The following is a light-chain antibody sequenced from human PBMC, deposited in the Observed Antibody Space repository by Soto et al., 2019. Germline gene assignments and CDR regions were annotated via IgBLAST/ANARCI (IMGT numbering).Light chain of an antibody. Sequence: EEVMTQSPPALLLSSGEKVTLSCRASQSVGSSNLAWYQQKPGQAPRLLIYGASTRATGIPDRFSGSGSGTDFTLTISSLQSEDFAVYYCQQYGSWPQTFGQGTKVDIK. CDR2: GAS. CDR1: QSVGSSN. J-gene: IGKJ1*01. CDR3: QQYGSWPQT. V-gene: IGKV3-15*01.